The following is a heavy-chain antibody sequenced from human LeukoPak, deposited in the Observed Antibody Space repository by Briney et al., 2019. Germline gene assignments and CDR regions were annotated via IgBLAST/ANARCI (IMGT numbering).Heavy chain of an antibody. CDR1: GFTFSSYS. CDR2: ISSSSYI. J-gene: IGHJ4*02. V-gene: IGHV3-21*01. D-gene: IGHD6-19*01. CDR3: AREGRTAVAGPYFDY. Sequence: GGSLRLSCAASGFTFSSYSMNWVRQAPGKGLEWVSSISSSSYIYYADSVKGRFTISRDNAKNSLYLQMNSLRAEDTAVYYCAREGRTAVAGPYFDYWGQGTLVTVSS.